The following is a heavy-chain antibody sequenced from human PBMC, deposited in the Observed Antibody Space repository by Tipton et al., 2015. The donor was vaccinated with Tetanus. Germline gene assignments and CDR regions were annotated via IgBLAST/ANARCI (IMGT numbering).Heavy chain of an antibody. Sequence: SSSSYYWGWIRQAPGKGLEWAANIKQDGSEKYYVDSVKGRFTISRDNAKNSLYLQMNSLRAEDTAVYYCARGSGYSSGWSLAAFDIWGQGTMVTVSS. J-gene: IGHJ3*02. D-gene: IGHD6-19*01. CDR1: SSSSYY. CDR3: ARGSGYSSGWSLAAFDI. V-gene: IGHV3-7*03. CDR2: IKQDGSEK.